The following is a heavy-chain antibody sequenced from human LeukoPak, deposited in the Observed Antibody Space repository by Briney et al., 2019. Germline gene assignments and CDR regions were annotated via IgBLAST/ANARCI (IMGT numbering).Heavy chain of an antibody. J-gene: IGHJ4*02. CDR2: INPNSGGT. V-gene: IGHV1-2*06. CDR3: ARDDYGSGSYYNPFDY. CDR1: GYTFTGYY. Sequence: ASVKVSCEASGYTFTGYYMHWVRQAPGQGLEWMGRINPNSGGTNYAHKFQGRFTMTRDTSISTAYMELSRLRSDDTAVYYCARDDYGSGSYYNPFDYWGQGTLVTVSS. D-gene: IGHD3-10*01.